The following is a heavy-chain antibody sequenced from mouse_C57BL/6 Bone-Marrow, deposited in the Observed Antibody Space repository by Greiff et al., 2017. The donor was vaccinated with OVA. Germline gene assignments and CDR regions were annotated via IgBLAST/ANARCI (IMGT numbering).Heavy chain of an antibody. CDR3: ARDDYDASDY. J-gene: IGHJ2*01. V-gene: IGHV5-4*01. CDR1: GFTFSSYA. Sequence: EVKLMESGGGLVKPGGSLKLSCAASGFTFSSYAMSWVRQTPEKRLEWVATISDGGSYTYYPDNVKGRFTISRDNAKNNLYLQMSHLKSEDTAMYYCARDDYDASDYWGQGTTLTVSS. CDR2: ISDGGSYT. D-gene: IGHD2-4*01.